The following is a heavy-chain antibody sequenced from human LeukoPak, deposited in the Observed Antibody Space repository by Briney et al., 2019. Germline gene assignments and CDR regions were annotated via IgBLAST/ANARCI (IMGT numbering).Heavy chain of an antibody. CDR2: IKQDGGET. V-gene: IGHV3-7*01. D-gene: IGHD4-11*01. CDR3: ATYSSLNAREFHY. J-gene: IGHJ1*01. Sequence: GGSLRLSCAASGFTFTNYAMTWVRQAPGKGLEWVANIKQDGGETYYVDSVKGRFTISRDNAKNSLYLQMNSLGGDDTAIYYCATYSSLNAREFHYWGQGTLVTVPS. CDR1: GFTFTNYA.